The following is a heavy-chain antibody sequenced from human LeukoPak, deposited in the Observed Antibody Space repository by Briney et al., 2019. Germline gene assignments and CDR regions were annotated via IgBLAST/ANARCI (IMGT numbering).Heavy chain of an antibody. J-gene: IGHJ4*02. D-gene: IGHD3-3*01. CDR2: IIPILGIA. CDR3: AAGRDFWSGYYTYFDY. V-gene: IGHV1-69*04. CDR1: GGTFSSYA. Sequence: ASVKVSCKASGGTFSSYAISWVRQAPGQGLEWMGRIIPILGIANYAQKFQGRVTITADKSTSTAYMELSSLRSEDTAVYYCAAGRDFWSGYYTYFDYWGQGTLVTVSS.